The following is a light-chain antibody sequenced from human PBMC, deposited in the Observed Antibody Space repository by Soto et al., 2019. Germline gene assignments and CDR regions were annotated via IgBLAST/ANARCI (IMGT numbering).Light chain of an antibody. J-gene: IGLJ1*01. CDR3: CSYAGSSTYI. CDR2: EVS. Sequence: QSLLTQPASGSGSPVQSSTITCPRTSSDVGSYNLVSWYQQHPGKAPKLMIYEVSKRPSGVSNRFSGSKSGNTASLTISGLQAEDEADYYCCSYAGSSTYIFGTGTKVTVL. CDR1: SSDVGSYNL. V-gene: IGLV2-23*02.